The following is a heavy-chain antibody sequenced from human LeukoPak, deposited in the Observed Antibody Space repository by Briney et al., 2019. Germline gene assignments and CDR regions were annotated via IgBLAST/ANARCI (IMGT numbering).Heavy chain of an antibody. Sequence: GESLRISCKGSGYSFTSYWISWVRQMPGKGQEWMGRIDPSDSYTNYSPSFQGHVTISAGKSISTAYLQWSSLKASDTAMYYCARRQWLANYRNWFFDLWGRGTLVTVSS. CDR3: ARRQWLANYRNWFFDL. D-gene: IGHD6-19*01. CDR1: GYSFTSYW. J-gene: IGHJ2*01. V-gene: IGHV5-10-1*01. CDR2: IDPSDSYT.